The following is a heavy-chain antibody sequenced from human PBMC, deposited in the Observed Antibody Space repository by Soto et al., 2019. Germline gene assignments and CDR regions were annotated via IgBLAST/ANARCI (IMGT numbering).Heavy chain of an antibody. J-gene: IGHJ4*02. V-gene: IGHV3-23*01. Sequence: GGSLRLSCAASGFTFSSYAMSWVRQAPGKGLEWVSAISGSGGSTYYADSVKGRFTISRDNSKNTLYLQMNSLRAEDTAVYYCAKDLRVVWLRDSSGHPPDYWGQGTLVTVSS. CDR1: GFTFSSYA. D-gene: IGHD6-19*01. CDR3: AKDLRVVWLRDSSGHPPDY. CDR2: ISGSGGST.